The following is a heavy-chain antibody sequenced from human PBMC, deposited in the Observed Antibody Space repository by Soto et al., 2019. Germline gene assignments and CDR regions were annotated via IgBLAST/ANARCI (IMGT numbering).Heavy chain of an antibody. CDR2: INHSGST. Sequence: QVQLQQWGAGLLKPSETLSLTCAVYGGSFSGYYWSWIRQPPGKGLEWIGEINHSGSTKYNPSLNSPVTRPVNTTKSTSSLSLSSVTAAETDVYYCARGRGTMVRGVSGHFDYWGQGTLVTVSS. V-gene: IGHV4-34*01. CDR3: ARGRGTMVRGVSGHFDY. D-gene: IGHD3-10*01. J-gene: IGHJ4*02. CDR1: GGSFSGYY.